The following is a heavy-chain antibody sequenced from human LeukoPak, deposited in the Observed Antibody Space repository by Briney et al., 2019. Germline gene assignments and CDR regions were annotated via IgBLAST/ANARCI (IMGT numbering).Heavy chain of an antibody. J-gene: IGHJ4*02. CDR3: ARGAGQYGDYGWYFDY. CDR2: IYYSGST. Sequence: PSETLSLTCTVSGGSISSYYWSWIRQPPGKGLEWIGYIYYSGSTNYNPSLKSRVTISVDTSKNQFSLKLSSVTAADTAVYYCARGAGQYGDYGWYFDYWGQGTLVTVSS. D-gene: IGHD4-17*01. V-gene: IGHV4-59*01. CDR1: GGSISSYY.